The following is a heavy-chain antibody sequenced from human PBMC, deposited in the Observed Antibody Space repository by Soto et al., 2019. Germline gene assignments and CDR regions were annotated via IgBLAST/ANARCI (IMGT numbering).Heavy chain of an antibody. Sequence: SETLSLTCAVYGGSFSGYYWSWIRQPPGKGLEWIGEINHSGSTNYNPSLKSRVTISVDTSKNQFSLKLSPVTAADTAVYYCARGYISNDYVWGSYRLVYFDYWGQGTLVTVSS. CDR1: GGSFSGYY. CDR2: INHSGST. V-gene: IGHV4-34*01. J-gene: IGHJ4*02. D-gene: IGHD3-16*02. CDR3: ARGYISNDYVWGSYRLVYFDY.